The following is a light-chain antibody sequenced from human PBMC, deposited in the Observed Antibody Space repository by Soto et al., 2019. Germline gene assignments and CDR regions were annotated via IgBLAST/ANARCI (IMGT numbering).Light chain of an antibody. CDR1: QSVSSY. J-gene: IGKJ5*01. CDR2: DAS. CDR3: QQRSNWHPIT. Sequence: EILLTQSPATLSLSPGEGATLSCRASQSVSSYLAWYQQKPGQATRLLIYDASNRANGIPARFSGSGSGTDFTLTISSLEPEDFAFYYCQQRSNWHPITFGQGTRLEIK. V-gene: IGKV3-11*01.